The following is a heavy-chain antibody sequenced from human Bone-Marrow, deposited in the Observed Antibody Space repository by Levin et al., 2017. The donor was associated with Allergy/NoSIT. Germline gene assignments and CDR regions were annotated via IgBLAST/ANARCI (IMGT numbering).Heavy chain of an antibody. CDR1: EFSFSTYT. V-gene: IGHV3-23*01. CDR2: ISGSGNRT. Sequence: GESLKISCAASEFSFSTYTLGWVRQAPGKGLEPVASISGSGNRTNYADSVKGRFTVSRDNFKNTLFLQMSTLRPEDTAMYYCARYFFDTGGYTLYYFDHWGQGKLVTVSS. J-gene: IGHJ4*02. D-gene: IGHD3-22*01. CDR3: ARYFFDTGGYTLYYFDH.